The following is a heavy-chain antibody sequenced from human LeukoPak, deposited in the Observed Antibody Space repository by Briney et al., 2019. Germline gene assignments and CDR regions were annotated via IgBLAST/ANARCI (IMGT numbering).Heavy chain of an antibody. J-gene: IGHJ4*02. CDR2: INPSGGST. D-gene: IGHD6-19*01. CDR1: GYTFTSYY. V-gene: IGHV1-46*01. CDR3: ARASSGWYFDY. Sequence: ASVKVSCKASGYTFTSYYMHWVRQAPGQGLEWMGIINPSGGSTSYAQRFQGRVTMTRDTSTSTVYMELSSLRSEDTAVYYCARASSGWYFDYWGQGTLVTVSS.